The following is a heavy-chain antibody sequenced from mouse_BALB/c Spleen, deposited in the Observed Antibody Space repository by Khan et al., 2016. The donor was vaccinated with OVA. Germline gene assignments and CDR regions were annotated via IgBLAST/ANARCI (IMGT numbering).Heavy chain of an antibody. Sequence: QVQLQESGPGLVAPSQSLSITCTASGFSLTTYGVHWVRQPPGKGLEWLGVIWPGGSTNYNSALMPRQSTSTDNTTSQASLILLSLQTYDTAMYYCARAYYYGAWFAYWGQGTLVTVSA. CDR1: GFSLTTYG. CDR2: IWPGGST. J-gene: IGHJ3*01. D-gene: IGHD1-1*01. V-gene: IGHV2-9*02. CDR3: ARAYYYGAWFAY.